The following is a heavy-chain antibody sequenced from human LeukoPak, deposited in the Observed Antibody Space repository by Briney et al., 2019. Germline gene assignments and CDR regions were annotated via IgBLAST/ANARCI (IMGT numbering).Heavy chain of an antibody. V-gene: IGHV3-53*01. D-gene: IGHD6-13*01. CDR1: GFTVSSTVSSKY. CDR2: IYSGGST. CDR3: ASSTQDYYYYGMDV. Sequence: PGGSLRLSCAASGFTVSSTVSSKYMSWVRQAPGKGLEWVSVIYSGGSTYYVDSVKGRFTISRDNSKNTLYLQMNSLRAEDTAVYYCASSTQDYYYYGMDVWGQGTTVTVSS. J-gene: IGHJ6*02.